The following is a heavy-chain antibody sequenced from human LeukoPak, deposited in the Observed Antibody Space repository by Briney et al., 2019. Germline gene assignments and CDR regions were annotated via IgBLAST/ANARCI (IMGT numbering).Heavy chain of an antibody. V-gene: IGHV3-23*01. CDR3: AKAYWTYSSGAEYIFDY. Sequence: QPGGSLRVSCEASGFTFNKFAMSWVRQAPGKGLEWVSAISGSGGSTYYADSVKGRFTISRDNSKNTLYLQMNSLRAEDTAVYYCAKAYWTYSSGAEYIFDYWGQGTLVTVSS. D-gene: IGHD6-19*01. J-gene: IGHJ4*02. CDR2: ISGSGGST. CDR1: GFTFNKFA.